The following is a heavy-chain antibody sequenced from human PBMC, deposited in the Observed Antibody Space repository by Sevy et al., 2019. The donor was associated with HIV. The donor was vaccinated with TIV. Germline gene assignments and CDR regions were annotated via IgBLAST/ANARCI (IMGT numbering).Heavy chain of an antibody. CDR1: GYTFTGYY. CDR2: INPNSGGT. J-gene: IGHJ6*02. CDR3: ASSTASHDYYYYGMDV. Sequence: ASVKVSCKASGYTFTGYYMHWVRQAPGQGLEWMGRINPNSGGTNYAQKFQGRVTMTRDTSISTAYMELRRLRSDDTAVYYCASSTASHDYYYYGMDVWGQGTTVTVSS. V-gene: IGHV1-2*06.